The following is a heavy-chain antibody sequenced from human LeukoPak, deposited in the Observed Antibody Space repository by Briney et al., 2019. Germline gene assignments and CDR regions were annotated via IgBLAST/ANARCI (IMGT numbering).Heavy chain of an antibody. CDR3: TKDYYYGSGSYTDY. J-gene: IGHJ4*02. CDR2: ISNDGNKK. CDR1: GYTFTSYG. Sequence: GRSLRLSCADSGYTFTSYGMHWVRQAPGKGLEWVAAISNDGNKKYYSDSVKGRFTISRDNSKTTLYLQMNSLRVEDTAVYYCTKDYYYGSGSYTDYWGQGTLVTVSS. V-gene: IGHV3-30*18. D-gene: IGHD3-10*01.